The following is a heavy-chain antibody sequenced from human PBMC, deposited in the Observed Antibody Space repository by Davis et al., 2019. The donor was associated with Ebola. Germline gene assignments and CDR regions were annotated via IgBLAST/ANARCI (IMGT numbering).Heavy chain of an antibody. J-gene: IGHJ4*02. V-gene: IGHV3-49*04. CDR2: IRSKGFGGTT. D-gene: IGHD4-17*01. CDR3: TSTVSPEFADY. Sequence: GGSLRLSCTASGFTSGDYAMSWVRQAPGKGLEWVSFIRSKGFGGTTEYAASVKGRFAISRDDSKSIAYLQMNSLKTEDTAVYYCTSTVSPEFADYWGQGTLVTVSS. CDR1: GFTSGDYA.